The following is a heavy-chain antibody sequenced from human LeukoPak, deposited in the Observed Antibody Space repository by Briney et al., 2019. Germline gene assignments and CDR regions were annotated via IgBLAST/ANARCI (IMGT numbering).Heavy chain of an antibody. V-gene: IGHV3-48*03. CDR2: IGTRATTI. CDR3: ARGWYSSGWSLDY. Sequence: GGSLRLSCAASGFTFSNYEMNWVRQAPGKGLEWVSYIGTRATTIYYTDSVKGRFTISRDNANNSLYLQMNSLRAEDAAVYCCARGWYSSGWSLDYWGQGTLVTVSS. J-gene: IGHJ4*02. CDR1: GFTFSNYE. D-gene: IGHD6-19*01.